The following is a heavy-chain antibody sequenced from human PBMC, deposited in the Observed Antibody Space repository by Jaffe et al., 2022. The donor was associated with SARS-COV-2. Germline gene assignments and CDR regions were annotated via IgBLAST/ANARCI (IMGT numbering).Heavy chain of an antibody. D-gene: IGHD3-16*01. CDR1: GFTFSSYS. CDR3: AGPLMITFGGFGPDY. CDR2: ISSSSSTI. J-gene: IGHJ4*02. V-gene: IGHV3-48*02. Sequence: EVQLVESGGGLVQPGGSLRLSCAASGFTFSSYSMNWVRQAPGKGLEWVSYISSSSSTIYYADSVKGRFTISRDNAKNSLYLQMNSLRDEDTAVYYCAGPLMITFGGFGPDYWGQGTLVTVSS.